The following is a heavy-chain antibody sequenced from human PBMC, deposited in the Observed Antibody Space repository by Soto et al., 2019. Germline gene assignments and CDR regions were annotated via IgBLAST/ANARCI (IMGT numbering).Heavy chain of an antibody. CDR3: AKNRGRVTTSGHFDY. D-gene: IGHD4-17*01. CDR1: GFTFSGYA. CDR2: IHGGGNRA. Sequence: EVQLLESGGDLVQPGRSLRLSCAASGFTFSGYAMSWVRQAPGKGLEWVSVIHGGGNRAYYADSVKGRFTISRDNSKNTLYLQMSSLRGEDTAVYYCAKNRGRVTTSGHFDYWGQGTLVTVSS. V-gene: IGHV3-23*01. J-gene: IGHJ4*02.